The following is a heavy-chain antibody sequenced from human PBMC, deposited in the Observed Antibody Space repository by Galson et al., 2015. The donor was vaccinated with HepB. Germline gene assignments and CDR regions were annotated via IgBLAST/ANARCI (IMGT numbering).Heavy chain of an antibody. CDR1: GFSLSISEEG. J-gene: IGHJ3*02. Sequence: PALVKPTQTLTLICTFSGFSLSISEEGVGWIRQPPGKALEWLALIYWNDDKRYSPSLRSRLTITKDTAKKQVVLTMTNMDPVDTATYYCAHRRFHDFWTAYCRRGGHDAFDIWGQGTMVTVSS. CDR3: AHRRFHDFWTAYCRRGGHDAFDI. V-gene: IGHV2-5*01. D-gene: IGHD3/OR15-3a*01. CDR2: IYWNDDK.